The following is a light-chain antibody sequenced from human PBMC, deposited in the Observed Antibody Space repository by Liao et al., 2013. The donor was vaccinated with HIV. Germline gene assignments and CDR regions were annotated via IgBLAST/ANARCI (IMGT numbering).Light chain of an antibody. J-gene: IGLJ2*01. Sequence: SYELTQPPSMSVAPGKTARITCGGNNIGRKSVHWYQQKPGQAPVLVIYFDSVRPSGIPDRFSGSKSENTATLTISRVEAGDEADYFCQVWDSNNDHVVFGGGTMLTVL. V-gene: IGLV3-21*01. CDR3: QVWDSNNDHVV. CDR2: FDS. CDR1: NIGRKS.